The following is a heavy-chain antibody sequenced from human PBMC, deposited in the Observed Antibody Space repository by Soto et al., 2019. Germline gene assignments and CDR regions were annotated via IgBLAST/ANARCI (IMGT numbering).Heavy chain of an antibody. V-gene: IGHV4-59*01. D-gene: IGHD5-18*01. CDR1: GGSISSYY. Sequence: SETLSLTCTVSGGSISSYYWSWIRQPPGKGLEWSGYIYYSGSTNYNPSLKSRVTISVDTSKDQFSLKLSSVTAADTAVYYCARAGGYSYGYSYYYYGMDVWGQGTTVTVSS. CDR2: IYYSGST. J-gene: IGHJ6*02. CDR3: ARAGGYSYGYSYYYYGMDV.